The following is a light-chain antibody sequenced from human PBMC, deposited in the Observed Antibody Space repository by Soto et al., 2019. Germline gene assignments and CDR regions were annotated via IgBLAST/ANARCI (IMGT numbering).Light chain of an antibody. Sequence: EVVWTQSTVTMWLSRGERAPLSCVASQSVSSYLAWYQQKPGQADRLLIYGASSRATGITDRFSGSGSGTDFTPTITRLEPEDFAVYYCQPYGSSPITFGQGTRLEIK. V-gene: IGKV3-20*01. J-gene: IGKJ5*01. CDR1: QSVSSY. CDR3: QPYGSSPIT. CDR2: GAS.